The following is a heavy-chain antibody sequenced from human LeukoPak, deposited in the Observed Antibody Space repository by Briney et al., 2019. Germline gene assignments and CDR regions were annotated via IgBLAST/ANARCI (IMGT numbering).Heavy chain of an antibody. J-gene: IGHJ4*02. D-gene: IGHD2-8*01. CDR3: AVDLTHGVPDYFDY. CDR2: ISYDETHK. CDR1: GFTFSSYA. V-gene: IGHV3-30*04. Sequence: GRSLRLSCAASGFTFSSYAMHWVRQAPGKGLEWVAVISYDETHKYYSDAVGGRFTISRDNFKNMLYLQMDSLRADDSAIYYCAVDLTHGVPDYFDYWGQGTRVTVSS.